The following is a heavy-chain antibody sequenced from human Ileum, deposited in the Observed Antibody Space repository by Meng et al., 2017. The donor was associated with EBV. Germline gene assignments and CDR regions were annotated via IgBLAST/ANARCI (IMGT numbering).Heavy chain of an antibody. V-gene: IGHV4-4*02. J-gene: IGHJ4*02. CDR3: ARNVPGTSAYYD. D-gene: IGHD3-22*01. Sequence: VQLQESGPGPVKLSGTLSLTCTVSGASLNNNNWWSWVRQPPGKGLEWIGEIYHRGSTNYNPSLKSRVTISMDKSTNLFSLKVTSVTAADTAVYYCARNVPGTSAYYDWGQGTLVTVSS. CDR1: GASLNNNNW. CDR2: IYHRGST.